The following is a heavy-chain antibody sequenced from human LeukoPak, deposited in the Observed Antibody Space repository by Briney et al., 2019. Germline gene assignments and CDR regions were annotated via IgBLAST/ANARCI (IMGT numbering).Heavy chain of an antibody. CDR3: ARSYGSGNYFDY. V-gene: IGHV4-59*01. CDR1: GGSTSTYY. D-gene: IGHD3-10*01. CDR2: IYYSGSA. Sequence: SETLSLTCTVSGGSTSTYYWSWIRQSPGKGLEWIGYIYYSGSAKYNPSLKSRVTISVDTSKNQFSLKLSSVTAADTAVYYCARSYGSGNYFDYWGQGTLVTVSS. J-gene: IGHJ4*02.